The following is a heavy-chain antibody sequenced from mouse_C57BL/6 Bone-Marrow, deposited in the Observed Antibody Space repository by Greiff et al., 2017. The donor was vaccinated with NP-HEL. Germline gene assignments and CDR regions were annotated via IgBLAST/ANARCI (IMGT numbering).Heavy chain of an antibody. V-gene: IGHV1-64*01. CDR1: GYTFTSYW. CDR2: IHPNSGST. J-gene: IGHJ2*01. Sequence: QVHVKQPGAELVKPGASVKLSCKASGYTFTSYWMHWVKQRPGQGLEWIGMIHPNSGSTNSNEKFKSKATLTVDKSSSTAYMQLSSLTSEDASVYYCARTTTVVGGGYFDYWGQGTTLTVSA. CDR3: ARTTTVVGGGYFDY. D-gene: IGHD1-1*01.